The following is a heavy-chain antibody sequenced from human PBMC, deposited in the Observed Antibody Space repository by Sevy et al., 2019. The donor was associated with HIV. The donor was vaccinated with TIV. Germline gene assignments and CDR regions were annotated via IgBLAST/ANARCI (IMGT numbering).Heavy chain of an antibody. Sequence: GGSLRLSCTASGFTFGDYAMSWFRQAPGKGLEWVGFIRSKAYGGTTEYAASVKGRFTISRDDSKSIAYLQMNSLKTEDTAVYYCTRGSVTTNCYYMDVWGKGTTVTVSS. D-gene: IGHD4-17*01. CDR2: IRSKAYGGTT. J-gene: IGHJ6*03. CDR1: GFTFGDYA. V-gene: IGHV3-49*03. CDR3: TRGSVTTNCYYMDV.